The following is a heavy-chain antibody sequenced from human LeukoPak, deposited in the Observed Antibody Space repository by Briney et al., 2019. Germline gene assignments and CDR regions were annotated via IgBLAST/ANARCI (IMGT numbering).Heavy chain of an antibody. CDR1: GGSVSSGGYY. D-gene: IGHD3-22*01. CDR2: IYYSGST. Sequence: PSQTLSLTCTVSGGSVSSGGYYWIWIRQHPGKGLEWIGYIYYSGSTYYNPSLKSRVTISVDTSKNQFSLKLSSVTAADTAVYYCAKISRTYYYDSSGWGQGTLVTVSS. CDR3: AKISRTYYYDSSG. J-gene: IGHJ4*02. V-gene: IGHV4-31*03.